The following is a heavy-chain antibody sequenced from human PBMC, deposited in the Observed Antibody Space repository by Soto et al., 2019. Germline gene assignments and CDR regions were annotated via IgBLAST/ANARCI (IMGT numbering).Heavy chain of an antibody. D-gene: IGHD2-2*03. CDR1: GYTFINYY. CDR3: ARGGVKRAKDFSGGYYNWFDT. Sequence: QVQLVQSGAEVKKPGASVKVSCKASGYTFINYYVHWVRQAPGQGLERVGIMDPNDDYTFYAEKFHGRVTMTSDASTSTLFMEVTRLTSADTAIYFCARGGVKRAKDFSGGYYNWFDTWGQGTLVTVSS. CDR2: MDPNDDYT. V-gene: IGHV1-46*01. J-gene: IGHJ5*02.